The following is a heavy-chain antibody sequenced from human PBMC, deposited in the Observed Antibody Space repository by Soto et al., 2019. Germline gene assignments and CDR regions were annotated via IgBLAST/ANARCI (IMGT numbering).Heavy chain of an antibody. J-gene: IGHJ4*02. V-gene: IGHV3-30*18. CDR2: ISYDGSNK. CDR1: GSTFSSYG. CDR3: AKDTNGMTLDY. D-gene: IGHD1-1*01. Sequence: LRLSCAASGSTFSSYGMHWVRQAPGKGLEWVAVISYDGSNKYYADSVKGRFTISRDNSKNTLYLQMNSLRAEDTAVYYCAKDTNGMTLDYWGQGTLVTV.